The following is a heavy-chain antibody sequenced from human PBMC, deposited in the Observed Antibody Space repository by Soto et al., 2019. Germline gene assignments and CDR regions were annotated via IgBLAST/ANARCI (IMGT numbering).Heavy chain of an antibody. D-gene: IGHD3-16*01. J-gene: IGHJ6*02. CDR1: GGSFSGYY. Sequence: QVQLQQWGAGLLKPSETLSLNCAVYGGSFSGYYWSWIRQPPGKGLEWIGEINHRGSINYNPSISSRVTMSVATSKNQFSLRLNSVTAADTAVFYCAGGSRMWLPAASGGEYYCVGLDVWGQGTAVTVSS. CDR3: AGGSRMWLPAASGGEYYCVGLDV. CDR2: INHRGSI. V-gene: IGHV4-34*01.